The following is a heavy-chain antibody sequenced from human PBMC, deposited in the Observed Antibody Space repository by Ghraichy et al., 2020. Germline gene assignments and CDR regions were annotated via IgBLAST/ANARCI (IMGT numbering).Heavy chain of an antibody. CDR3: ASTIFGVVTEGYYFDY. J-gene: IGHJ4*02. CDR2: IYYSGST. V-gene: IGHV4-59*01. Sequence: SETLSLTCTVSGGSISSYYWSWIRQPPGKGLEWIGYIYYSGSTNYNPSLKSRVTISVDTSKNQFSLKLSSVTAADTAVYYCASTIFGVVTEGYYFDYWGQGTLVTVSS. CDR1: GGSISSYY. D-gene: IGHD3-3*01.